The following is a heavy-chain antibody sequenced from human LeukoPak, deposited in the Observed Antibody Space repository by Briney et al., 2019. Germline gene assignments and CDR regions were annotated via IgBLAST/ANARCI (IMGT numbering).Heavy chain of an antibody. CDR3: ARAYYGDYNNWFDP. CDR1: GGSFSGYY. D-gene: IGHD4-17*01. J-gene: IGHJ5*02. CDR2: INHSGST. Sequence: SETLSLTCAVYGGSFSGYYWSWIRQPPGKGLEWIGEINHSGSTNYNPSLKSRVTISVDTSKNQFSLKLSSVTAADTAVYYCARAYYGDYNNWFDPWGQGTLVTVSP. V-gene: IGHV4-34*01.